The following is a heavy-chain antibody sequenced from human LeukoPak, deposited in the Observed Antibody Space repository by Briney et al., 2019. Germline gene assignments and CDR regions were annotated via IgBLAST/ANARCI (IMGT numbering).Heavy chain of an antibody. CDR1: GGPIRTYY. Sequence: SEPLSLPFSVSGGPIRTYYGSWMRQPPGKGLELIGYIYYSVTNNYNPPLKSRVTISVDTSKNQFSLRLSSVTAADTAVYYCANKYGGNLFDSWGQGTLVTVSS. D-gene: IGHD4-23*01. J-gene: IGHJ4*02. CDR3: ANKYGGNLFDS. CDR2: IYYSVTN. V-gene: IGHV4-59*08.